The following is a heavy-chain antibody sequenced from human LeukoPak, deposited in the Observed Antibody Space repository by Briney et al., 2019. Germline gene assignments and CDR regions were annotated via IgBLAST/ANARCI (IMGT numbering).Heavy chain of an antibody. J-gene: IGHJ4*02. CDR3: ASGGPSGGNPLPLDY. CDR2: IYTSGST. CDR1: GGSISSYY. V-gene: IGHV4-4*07. D-gene: IGHD4-23*01. Sequence: SETLSLTCTVSGGSISSYYWSWIRQPAGKGLEWIGRIYTSGSTNYNPSLKSRVTMSVDTSKNQFSLRLSSVTAADTAVYYCASGGPSGGNPLPLDYWGQGTLVTVSS.